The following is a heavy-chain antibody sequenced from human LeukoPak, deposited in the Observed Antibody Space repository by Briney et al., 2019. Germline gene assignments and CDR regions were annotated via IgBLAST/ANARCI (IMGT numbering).Heavy chain of an antibody. D-gene: IGHD1-26*01. CDR2: IYPGDSDT. V-gene: IGHV5-51*01. CDR1: GYTFSSNW. J-gene: IGHJ3*02. CDR3: ARHRVGIYSRNHAFDI. Sequence: GESLKISCKGSGYTFSSNWIGWVRQMPGKGLEWMGIIYPGDSDTRYSPSFQGQVTISADKSSSTAYLQWSSLKASDTAMYYCARHRVGIYSRNHAFDIWGQGTMVTVSS.